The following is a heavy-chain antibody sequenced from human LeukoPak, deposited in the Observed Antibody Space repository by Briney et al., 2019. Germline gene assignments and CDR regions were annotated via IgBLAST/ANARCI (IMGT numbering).Heavy chain of an antibody. V-gene: IGHV5-51*01. CDR1: GYSFTSYW. Sequence: GESLKISCKGSGYSFTSYWVGWVRQMPGKGLEWMGIIYPGDSDTRYSPSFQGQVTISADKSISTAYPQWSSLKASDTAMYYCARLLGSGWSRAEYFQHWGQGTLVTVSS. J-gene: IGHJ1*01. CDR3: ARLLGSGWSRAEYFQH. D-gene: IGHD6-19*01. CDR2: IYPGDSDT.